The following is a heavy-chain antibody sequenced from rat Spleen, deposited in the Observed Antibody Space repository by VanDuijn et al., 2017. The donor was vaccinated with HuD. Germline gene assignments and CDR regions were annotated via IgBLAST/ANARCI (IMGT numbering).Heavy chain of an antibody. J-gene: IGHJ2*01. Sequence: EVQLVESGGDSVQPGRSLKLSCAASGFTFSNYDMAWVRQDSTKGLEWVASISPGGGSTYYRDSVKGRFTVSRDNAKSTLYLQMDSLRSEDTATFYCARHTGFFTNWGQGVMVTVSS. V-gene: IGHV5-25*01. CDR1: GFTFSNYD. CDR2: ISPGGGST. CDR3: ARHTGFFTN. D-gene: IGHD4-1*01.